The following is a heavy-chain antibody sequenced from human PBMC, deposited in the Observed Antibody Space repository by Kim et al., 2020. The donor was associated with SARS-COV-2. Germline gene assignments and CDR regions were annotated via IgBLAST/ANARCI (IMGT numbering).Heavy chain of an antibody. CDR2: IYYSGST. CDR3: ARDERLKGGTVYHYYYGMDV. D-gene: IGHD3-16*01. CDR1: GGSISSYY. J-gene: IGHJ6*02. Sequence: SETLSLTCTVSGGSISSYYWSWIRQPPGKGLEWIGYIYYSGSTNYNPSLKSRVTISVDTSKNQFSLKLSSVTAADTAVYYCARDERLKGGTVYHYYYGMDVWGQGTTVTVSS. V-gene: IGHV4-59*01.